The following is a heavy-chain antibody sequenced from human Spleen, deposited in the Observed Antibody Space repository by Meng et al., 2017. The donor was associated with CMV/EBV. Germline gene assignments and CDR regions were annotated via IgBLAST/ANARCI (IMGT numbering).Heavy chain of an antibody. CDR2: IYTGDSDT. CDR1: GYSFTTYW. V-gene: IGHV5-51*01. CDR3: ARHLSPINSADF. Sequence: GESLKTSCQGSGYSFTTYWIAWGRRMPGKGLEWMGIIYTGDSDTTYSLSFQGQVTISVDKSISTAYLQWSSLKASDTAIYYRARHLSPINSADFWGQGTLVTVSS. D-gene: IGHD5-12*01. J-gene: IGHJ4*02.